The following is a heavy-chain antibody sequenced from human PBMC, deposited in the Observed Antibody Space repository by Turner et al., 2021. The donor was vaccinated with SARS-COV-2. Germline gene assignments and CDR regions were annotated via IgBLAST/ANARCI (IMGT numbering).Heavy chain of an antibody. CDR3: ARLYHHDTSGVDF. V-gene: IGHV4-39*01. Sequence: QVPLQESGPGLVKPSATLSLRCTVSGVSITSTNFFWGWIRQSPGKRLEWMGTFSYRGSTFYNPSFKGRVTMSADPSKRQFFLRLTSVTAADTAVYYCARLYHHDTSGVDFWGQGTQVTVSS. J-gene: IGHJ4*02. CDR2: FSYRGST. D-gene: IGHD3-22*01. CDR1: GVSITSTNFF.